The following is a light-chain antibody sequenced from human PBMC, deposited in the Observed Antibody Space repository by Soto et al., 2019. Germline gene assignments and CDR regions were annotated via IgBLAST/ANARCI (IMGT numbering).Light chain of an antibody. CDR2: KAS. CDR3: QQDNSYPYT. J-gene: IGKJ2*01. V-gene: IGKV1-5*03. CDR1: QSIRTW. Sequence: DIQMTQSPSTLSASVGDRVTITCRASQSIRTWLAWYQQKPGKAPKLLIYKASNLESGVPSRFSGSGSETEVTLTISSLQPDDFATYYCQQDNSYPYTFGQGTKLEIK.